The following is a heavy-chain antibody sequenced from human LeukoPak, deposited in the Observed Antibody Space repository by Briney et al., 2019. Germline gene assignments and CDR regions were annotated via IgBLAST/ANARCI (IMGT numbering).Heavy chain of an antibody. V-gene: IGHV3-66*01. D-gene: IGHD2-15*01. CDR1: GFTVSSNY. J-gene: IGHJ3*02. Sequence: GGSLRLSCAASGFTVSSNYMSCVPQAPGKGLEWISVIYSGGSTYYADSVKGRFTISRDNSKNTLYLQMNSLRAEDTAVYYCARRCGGSCFYAFDIWGQGTMVTVSS. CDR3: ARRCGGSCFYAFDI. CDR2: IYSGGST.